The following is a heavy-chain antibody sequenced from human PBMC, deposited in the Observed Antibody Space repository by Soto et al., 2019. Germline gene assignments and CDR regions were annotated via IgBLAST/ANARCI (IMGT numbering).Heavy chain of an antibody. V-gene: IGHV3-23*01. D-gene: IGHD6-19*01. CDR2: ISGSGGST. J-gene: IGHJ4*02. Sequence: EVQLLESGGGLVHPGGSLRLSCAASGFTFSSYAMSWVRQAPGKGLEWVSAISGSGGSTYYADSVKCRFTISRDNSKNTLYLQMNSMRAEDTAVYYCANQYSSDFTPQRLDYWGQGTLVTVSS. CDR3: ANQYSSDFTPQRLDY. CDR1: GFTFSSYA.